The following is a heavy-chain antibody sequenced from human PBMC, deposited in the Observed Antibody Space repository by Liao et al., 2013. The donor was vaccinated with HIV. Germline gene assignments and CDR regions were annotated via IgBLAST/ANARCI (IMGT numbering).Heavy chain of an antibody. CDR3: ARVDQYYDYWRGYENWFDP. CDR1: GASISGYY. Sequence: QVELQESGPGLVRPSETLSLTCTVSGASISGYYWSWIRQPAGNGLEWIGRIYTSGSTNYNPSLKSRVTMSVDTSKNQFSLKLSSVTAADTAVYYCARVDQYYDYWRGYENWFDPWGQGTLVTVSS. V-gene: IGHV4-4*07. J-gene: IGHJ5*02. CDR2: IYTSGST. D-gene: IGHD3-3*01.